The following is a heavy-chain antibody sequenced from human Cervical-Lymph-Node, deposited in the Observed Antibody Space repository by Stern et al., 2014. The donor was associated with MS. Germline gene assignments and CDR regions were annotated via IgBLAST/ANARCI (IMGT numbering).Heavy chain of an antibody. V-gene: IGHV4-39*01. CDR2: IYYSGST. J-gene: IGHJ5*02. CDR1: GGSISSSSYY. Sequence: QLQLQESGPGLVKPSETLSLTCTVSGGSISSSSYYWGWIRQPPGKGLEWIGSIYYSGSTYYNPSLKSRVTISVDTSKDQVFLKMSSVTAADTAVYYCARHIGCSSTSCIGWFDPWGQGTLVTVSS. CDR3: ARHIGCSSTSCIGWFDP. D-gene: IGHD2-2*01.